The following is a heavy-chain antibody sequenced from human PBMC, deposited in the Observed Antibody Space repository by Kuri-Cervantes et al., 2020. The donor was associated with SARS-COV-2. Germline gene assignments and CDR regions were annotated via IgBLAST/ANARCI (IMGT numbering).Heavy chain of an antibody. CDR3: TGRTDVPY. J-gene: IGHJ1*01. CDR1: GFTFSSYW. CDR2: IFHSGGT. D-gene: IGHD3-16*01. Sequence: GSLRLSCAASGFTFSSYWMTWVRQAPGKGLEWIGEIFHSGGTNYNPSLRSRVTISLDMSKNQFSLNLDSVTAADTAVYYCTGRTDVPYWGPGTLVTVSS. V-gene: IGHV4-4*02.